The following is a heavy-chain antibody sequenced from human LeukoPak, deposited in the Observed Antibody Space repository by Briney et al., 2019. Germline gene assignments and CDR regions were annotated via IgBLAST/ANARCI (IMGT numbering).Heavy chain of an antibody. J-gene: IGHJ4*02. CDR3: GRVSRGGGIDY. CDR1: GYSINSDYY. V-gene: IGHV4-38-2*02. CDR2: IYYTGST. D-gene: IGHD3-10*01. Sequence: SETLSLTCNVSGYSINSDYYWGWIRQPPGKGLEWVGTIYYTGSTHYNPSLNSRVTISRDTSRNQFSLNLRSVTAADTAVYFCGRVSRGGGIDYWGQGTLVTVSS.